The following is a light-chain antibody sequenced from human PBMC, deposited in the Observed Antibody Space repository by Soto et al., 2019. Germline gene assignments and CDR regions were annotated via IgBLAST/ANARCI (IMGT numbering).Light chain of an antibody. CDR2: DVS. V-gene: IGLV2-14*03. Sequence: QSALTQPASVSGSPGQSITISCTGTSSDVGTYNYVSWYQHHPGKVPKLMIYDVSNRPSGVSNRFSGSKSGNTASLTISGLQAEDEADYYCSSYTSSSTLLFGGGTQLTVL. CDR3: SSYTSSSTLL. J-gene: IGLJ2*01. CDR1: SSDVGTYNY.